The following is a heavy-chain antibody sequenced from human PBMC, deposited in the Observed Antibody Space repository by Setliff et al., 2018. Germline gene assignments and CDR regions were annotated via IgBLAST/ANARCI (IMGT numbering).Heavy chain of an antibody. CDR2: IYYSGST. Sequence: SETLSLTCSVSGGSISSSRYSWGWIRQTPGKGLEWIGSIYYSGSTYYNPSLESRVTISVDTSKNQVSLKLSSMTAADTAVYYCARGRPPLVGEYLGQGTLVTVSS. J-gene: IGHJ4*02. D-gene: IGHD2-2*01. CDR3: ARGRPPLVGEY. CDR1: GGSISSSRYS. V-gene: IGHV4-39*07.